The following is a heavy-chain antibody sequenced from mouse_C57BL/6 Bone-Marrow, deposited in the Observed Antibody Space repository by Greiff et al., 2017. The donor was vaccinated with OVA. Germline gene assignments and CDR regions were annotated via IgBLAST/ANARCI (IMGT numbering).Heavy chain of an antibody. CDR2: IRNKPNGSTT. J-gene: IGHJ2*01. D-gene: IGHD1-1*01. CDR1: GFTFTNYY. Sequence: EVQGVESGGGLVQPGDSLSLSCAASGFTFTNYYMSWVRQPPGKALEWLAFIRNKPNGSTTEYSASVKGRFTISRDNSQSILYLQMNALRAEDSATYYCARYKGRVAVDYWDYWGQGTALTFSS. V-gene: IGHV7-3*01. CDR3: ARYKGRVAVDYWDY.